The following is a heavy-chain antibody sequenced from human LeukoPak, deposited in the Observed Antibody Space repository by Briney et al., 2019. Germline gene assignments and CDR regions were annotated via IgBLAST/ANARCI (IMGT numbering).Heavy chain of an antibody. D-gene: IGHD3-22*01. Sequence: GGSLRLSCAASGFTVSSNYMSWVRQAPGKGLEWVSVIYSGGSTYYADSVKDRFTISRDNSKYTLYLQMNSLRAEDTAVYYCARVGSSGYYLPFDYWGQGTLVTVSS. J-gene: IGHJ4*02. V-gene: IGHV3-53*01. CDR3: ARVGSSGYYLPFDY. CDR2: IYSGGST. CDR1: GFTVSSNY.